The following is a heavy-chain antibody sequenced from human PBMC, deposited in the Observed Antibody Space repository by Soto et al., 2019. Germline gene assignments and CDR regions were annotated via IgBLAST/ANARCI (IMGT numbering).Heavy chain of an antibody. CDR3: AKERRGYCSGGSCYLGRYFDL. V-gene: IGHV3-30*18. Sequence: QVQLVESGGGVVQPGRSLRLSCAASGFTFSSYGMHWVRQAPGKGLEWVAVISYDGSNKYYADSVKGRFTISRDNSKNTLYLQMNSLRAEDTAVYYCAKERRGYCSGGSCYLGRYFDLWGRGTLVPVSS. CDR2: ISYDGSNK. J-gene: IGHJ2*01. CDR1: GFTFSSYG. D-gene: IGHD2-15*01.